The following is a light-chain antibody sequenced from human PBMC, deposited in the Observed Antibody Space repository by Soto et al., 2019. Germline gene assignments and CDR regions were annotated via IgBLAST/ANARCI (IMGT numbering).Light chain of an antibody. CDR2: KVS. J-gene: IGKJ1*01. Sequence: AVMTQSPLSLPVTLGQPASFSCRSSQSLVYSDGNTYLNWFHQRPGQSPRRLIHKVSNRDSGVPDRFSGSGSGTDFTLKISRVEAEAVEVYYSMPPTHSPWTSGQGTKVEIK. CDR1: QSLVYSDGNTY. CDR3: MPPTHSPWT. V-gene: IGKV2-30*01.